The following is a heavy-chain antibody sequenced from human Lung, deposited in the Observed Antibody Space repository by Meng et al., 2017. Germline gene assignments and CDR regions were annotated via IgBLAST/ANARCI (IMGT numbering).Heavy chain of an antibody. D-gene: IGHD2-15*01. Sequence: QVQLVQSGAEVKKPGASVKVSCKASGYSFTGYYMHWVRQGPGQGLEWMGRINPNSGDTRYAQKFQGRVTMTRDTAISTAYMELSSLIFDDTAVYYWARGPGAVRSPYYFDYWVQGTLVTVSS. V-gene: IGHV1-2*06. CDR3: ARGPGAVRSPYYFDY. CDR2: INPNSGDT. J-gene: IGHJ4*02. CDR1: GYSFTGYY.